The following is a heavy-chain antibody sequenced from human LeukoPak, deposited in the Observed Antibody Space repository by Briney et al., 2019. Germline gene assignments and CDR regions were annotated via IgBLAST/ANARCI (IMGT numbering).Heavy chain of an antibody. CDR2: ISSSGSTI. J-gene: IGHJ4*02. V-gene: IGHV3-48*03. CDR3: ARGRAPLRYFDWLW. D-gene: IGHD3-9*01. CDR1: GFTFSSYA. Sequence: PGGSLRLSCAASGFTFSSYAMNWDRQAPGKGLEWVSYISSSGSTIYYADSVKGRFTISRDNAKNSLYLQMNSLRAEDTAVYYCARGRAPLRYFDWLWWGQGTLFTVSS.